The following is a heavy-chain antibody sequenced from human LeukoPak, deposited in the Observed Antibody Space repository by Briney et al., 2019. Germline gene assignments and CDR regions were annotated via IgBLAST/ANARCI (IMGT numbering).Heavy chain of an antibody. CDR2: ISDNGGRT. Sequence: GGSLRLSCAASGFTFSTYTMAWVRQAPGGGLEWVSGISDNGGRTYYADSVKGRFAISRDDSKSTLYLQMNSLRAEDTAVYYCARVNYGGKILGIDYWGQGTLVTVSS. CDR3: ARVNYGGKILGIDY. J-gene: IGHJ4*02. D-gene: IGHD4-23*01. V-gene: IGHV3-23*01. CDR1: GFTFSTYT.